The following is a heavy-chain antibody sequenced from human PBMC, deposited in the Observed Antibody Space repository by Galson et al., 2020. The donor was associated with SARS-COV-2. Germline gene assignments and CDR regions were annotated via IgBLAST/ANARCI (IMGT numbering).Heavy chain of an antibody. CDR1: GYSISSGYH. Sequence: PSETLSLTCTVSGYSISSGYHWGWIRQPPGKGLECIGSIYHSGNTYYNPSLESRVTISVDTSKNQFSLKLSSVTAAGTAVYYCARGNEFRPYSAFNNWGQGTLVTVSS. V-gene: IGHV4-38-2*02. CDR2: IYHSGNT. CDR3: ARGNEFRPYSAFNN. J-gene: IGHJ4*02. D-gene: IGHD3-16*01.